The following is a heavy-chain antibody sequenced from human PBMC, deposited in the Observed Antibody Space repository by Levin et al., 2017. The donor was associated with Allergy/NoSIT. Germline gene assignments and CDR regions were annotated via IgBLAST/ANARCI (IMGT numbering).Heavy chain of an antibody. V-gene: IGHV3-33*01. CDR1: GFTFSSYG. D-gene: IGHD5-12*01. J-gene: IGHJ5*02. Sequence: GGSLRLSCAASGFTFSSYGMHWVRQAPGKGLEWVAVIWYDGSNKYYADSVKGRFTISRDNSRNTLYLQMNSLRAEDTAVYYCAALKYSGYAWGQGTLVTVSS. CDR3: AALKYSGYA. CDR2: IWYDGSNK.